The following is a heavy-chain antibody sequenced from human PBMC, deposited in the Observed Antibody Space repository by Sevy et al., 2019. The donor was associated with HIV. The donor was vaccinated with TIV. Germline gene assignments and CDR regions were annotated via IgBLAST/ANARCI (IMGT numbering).Heavy chain of an antibody. Sequence: SETLSLTCTVSSGSISTFYWSWIRQPPGKGLEWIGYIYSSGISNFNPSLKSRVTISLDTSKSQFSLKLTSVTAADTAVYYGAREWVGASRSFDYWGQGTLVTVSS. D-gene: IGHD1-26*01. CDR1: SGSISTFY. V-gene: IGHV4-59*13. J-gene: IGHJ4*02. CDR3: AREWVGASRSFDY. CDR2: IYSSGIS.